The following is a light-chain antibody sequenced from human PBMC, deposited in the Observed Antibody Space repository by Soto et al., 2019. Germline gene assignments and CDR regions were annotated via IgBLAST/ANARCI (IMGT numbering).Light chain of an antibody. J-gene: IGKJ5*01. CDR1: QDIKTY. V-gene: IGKV1-39*01. CDR3: QQSYFTPIT. Sequence: DVQMTQSPSSLSASVGDRVTITCRASQDIKTYLHWYQQKSGKAPKLLIYSASRLQSGVPSRFTGSGSETDFTPTIDSLQPEDFATYFCQQSYFTPITFGQGTRLEIK. CDR2: SAS.